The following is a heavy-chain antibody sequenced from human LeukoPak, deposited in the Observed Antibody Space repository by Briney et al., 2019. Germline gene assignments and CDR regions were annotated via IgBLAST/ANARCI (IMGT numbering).Heavy chain of an antibody. Sequence: PGGSLRLSCAASGFTFSSYAMHWVRQAPGKGLEWVAVISYGGSNKYYADSVKGRFTISRDNSKNTLYLQMNSLRAEDTAVYYCARDSIAAPFDYWGQGTLVTVSS. CDR1: GFTFSSYA. CDR3: ARDSIAAPFDY. CDR2: ISYGGSNK. D-gene: IGHD6-13*01. J-gene: IGHJ4*02. V-gene: IGHV3-30-3*01.